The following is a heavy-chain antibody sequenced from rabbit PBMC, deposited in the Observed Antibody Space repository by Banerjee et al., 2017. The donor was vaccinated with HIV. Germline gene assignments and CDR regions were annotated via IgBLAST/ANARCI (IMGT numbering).Heavy chain of an antibody. J-gene: IGHJ4*01. V-gene: IGHV1S40*01. CDR2: IDTGDGST. CDR3: ARARTDSMYYFNL. D-gene: IGHD4-2*01. Sequence: QSLEESGGDLVKPGASLTLTCTASGFSFSSYYYMCWVRQAPGKGLEWIGCIDTGDGSTYYASWAKGRFTISKTSSTTVTLQMTSLTAADTAAYFCARARTDSMYYFNLWGPGTLVTVS. CDR1: GFSFSSYYY.